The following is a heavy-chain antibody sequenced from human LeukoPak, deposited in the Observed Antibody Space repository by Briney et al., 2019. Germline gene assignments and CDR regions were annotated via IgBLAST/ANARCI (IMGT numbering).Heavy chain of an antibody. J-gene: IGHJ4*02. CDR1: GGSFSGYY. D-gene: IGHD3-3*01. CDR2: INHSGST. Sequence: PSETLSLTCAVYGGSFSGYYWIWIRQPPGKGLEWIGEINHSGSTNYNPSLKSRVTISVDTSKNQFSLNLGSVTAADTAVYYCARRDQSYDFWSAKTSDRFYFDFWGQGTLVTVSS. V-gene: IGHV4-34*01. CDR3: ARRDQSYDFWSAKTSDRFYFDF.